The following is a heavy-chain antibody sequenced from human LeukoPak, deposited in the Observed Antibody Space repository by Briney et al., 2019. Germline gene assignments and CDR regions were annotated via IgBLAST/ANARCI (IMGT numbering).Heavy chain of an antibody. CDR1: GYTFTSYG. Sequence: ASVKVSCKASGYTFTSYGISWVRQAPGQGLEWMGWISAYNGNTNYAQKLQGRITMTTDTSTSTAYMELRSLRSDDTAVYYCARASPLYPCLASSSWYGEWDYWGQGTLVTVSS. V-gene: IGHV1-18*01. J-gene: IGHJ4*02. CDR2: ISAYNGNT. D-gene: IGHD6-13*01. CDR3: ARASPLYPCLASSSWYGEWDY.